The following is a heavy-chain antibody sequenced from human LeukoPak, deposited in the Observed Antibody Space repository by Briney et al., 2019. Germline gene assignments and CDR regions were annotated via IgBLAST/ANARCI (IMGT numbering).Heavy chain of an antibody. CDR3: ARAGYDFWSGPMDY. CDR1: GYTFTNYF. J-gene: IGHJ4*02. Sequence: ASVKVSCKASGYTFTNYFMHWLRQAPGQGLEWMGWINTNTGNPTYAQGFTGRFVFSLDTSVSTAYLQISSLKAEDTAVYYCARAGYDFWSGPMDYWGQGTLVTVSS. D-gene: IGHD3-3*01. CDR2: INTNTGNP. V-gene: IGHV7-4-1*02.